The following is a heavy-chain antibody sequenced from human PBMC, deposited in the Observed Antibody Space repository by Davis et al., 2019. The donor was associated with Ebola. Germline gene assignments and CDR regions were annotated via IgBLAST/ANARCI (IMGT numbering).Heavy chain of an antibody. J-gene: IGHJ4*02. CDR1: GFTFSSYA. D-gene: IGHD3-22*01. Sequence: GESLKISCAASGFTFSSYAMSWVRQAPGKGLEWVSAISGSGGSTYYADSVKGRFTISRDNAKNSLYLQMNSLRAEDTAVYYCARETYYYDSSGYYPLFDYWGQVTLVTVSS. CDR2: ISGSGGST. CDR3: ARETYYYDSSGYYPLFDY. V-gene: IGHV3-23*01.